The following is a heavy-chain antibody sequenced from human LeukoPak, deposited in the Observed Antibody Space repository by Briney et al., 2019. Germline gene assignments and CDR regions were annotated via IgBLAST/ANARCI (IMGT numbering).Heavy chain of an antibody. J-gene: IGHJ6*02. CDR3: ASPVSTDGMDV. CDR1: GYTFTSYY. D-gene: IGHD4-17*01. CDR2: INPSGGST. V-gene: IGHV1-46*01. Sequence: ASVNVSCKASGYTFTSYYMHWVRQAPGQGLEWMGIINPSGGSTSYAQKFQGRVTMTRDTSTSTVYMELSSLRSEDTAVYYCASPVSTDGMDVWGQGTTVTVSS.